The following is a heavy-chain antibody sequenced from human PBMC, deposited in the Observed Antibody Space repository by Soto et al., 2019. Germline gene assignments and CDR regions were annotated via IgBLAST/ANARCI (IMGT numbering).Heavy chain of an antibody. D-gene: IGHD6-13*01. CDR1: GGSISSDDFY. V-gene: IGHV4-30-4*01. CDR2: IYYSGYT. CDR3: ARVGAGAAAGTGYYYGMDV. J-gene: IGHJ6*02. Sequence: SETLSLTCTVSGGSISSDDFYWRWIRQPPGKGLEWIGYIYYSGYTFDNPSRTSRVTLSVDTSKNQFSLKLTSVTAADTAVHYCARVGAGAAAGTGYYYGMDVWGQGTTVT.